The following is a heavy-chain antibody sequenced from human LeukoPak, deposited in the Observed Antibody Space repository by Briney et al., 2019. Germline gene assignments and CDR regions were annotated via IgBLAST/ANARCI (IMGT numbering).Heavy chain of an antibody. CDR3: ARRSYYGSGSYFDY. CDR2: MHYSGST. D-gene: IGHD3-10*01. CDR1: GGSISSYY. J-gene: IGHJ4*02. V-gene: IGHV4-59*08. Sequence: SETLSLTCTVSGGSISSYYWSWIRQPPGKGLEWIGYMHYSGSTNYNPSLKSRVTISVDTSKNQFSLRLSSVTAADTAVYYCARRSYYGSGSYFDYWGRGTLVTVSS.